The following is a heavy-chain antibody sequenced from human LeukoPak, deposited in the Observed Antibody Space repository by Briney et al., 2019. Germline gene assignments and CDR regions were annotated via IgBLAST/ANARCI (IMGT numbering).Heavy chain of an antibody. V-gene: IGHV3-23*01. Sequence: PGGPLRLSCAASGFTFSSYAMSWVRQAPGKGLEWVSAISDSGGSTYYADSVKGRFTISRDNSKNTLYLQMNSLRAEDTAVYYCAKDGTESYYDFWSGLTGYYFDYWGQGTLVTVSS. D-gene: IGHD3-3*01. CDR1: GFTFSSYA. J-gene: IGHJ4*02. CDR3: AKDGTESYYDFWSGLTGYYFDY. CDR2: ISDSGGST.